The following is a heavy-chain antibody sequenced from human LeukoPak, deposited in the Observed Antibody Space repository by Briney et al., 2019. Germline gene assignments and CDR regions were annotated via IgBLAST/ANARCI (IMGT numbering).Heavy chain of an antibody. J-gene: IGHJ4*02. V-gene: IGHV4-59*01. D-gene: IGHD6-13*01. CDR1: GGSISSYY. CDR2: IYYSGST. Sequence: SETLSLTCTVSGGSISSYYWSWIRQPSGQGLEWIGYIYYSGSTNYNPSLKSRVTISVDTSKNQFSLKLSSVTAADTALYFCARSRGYFDYWGQGTLVTVSS. CDR3: ARSRGYFDY.